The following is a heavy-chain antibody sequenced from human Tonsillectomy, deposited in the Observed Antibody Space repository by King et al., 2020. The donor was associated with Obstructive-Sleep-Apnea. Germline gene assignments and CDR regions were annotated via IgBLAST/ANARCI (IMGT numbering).Heavy chain of an antibody. CDR1: GFTFSSFA. CDR2: LYASSCSI. Sequence: VQLVESGGGLVQPGGSLRLAWAASGFTFSSFAMNWGRRAPVKGLEWVSYLYASSCSIYYADSVGGRFTVSRDSSKNMLYLQMNSLCADDTAVYYCAKKVVTQGFYFDYWGQGSLVTVSS. J-gene: IGHJ4*02. V-gene: IGHV3-23*04. CDR3: AKKVVTQGFYFDY. D-gene: IGHD3-22*01.